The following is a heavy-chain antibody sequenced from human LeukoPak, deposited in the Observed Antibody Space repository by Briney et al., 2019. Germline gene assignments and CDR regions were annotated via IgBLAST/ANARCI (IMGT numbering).Heavy chain of an antibody. CDR1: GFTFSSYG. D-gene: IGHD1-1*01. V-gene: IGHV3-30*02. J-gene: IGHJ4*02. CDR2: IRYDGSNK. Sequence: GGSLRLSCAASGFTFSSYGMHWVRQAPGKGLEWVAFIRYDGSNKYYADSVKGRFTISRDNSKNTLYLQMNSLRAEDTAVYYCAKVGPGPVQLELFDYWGQGTLVTVSS. CDR3: AKVGPGPVQLELFDY.